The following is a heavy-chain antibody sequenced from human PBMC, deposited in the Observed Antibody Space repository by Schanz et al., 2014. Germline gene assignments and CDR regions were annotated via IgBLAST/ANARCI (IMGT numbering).Heavy chain of an antibody. D-gene: IGHD3-10*01. CDR3: AKGRFGELSAFDI. CDR1: GFTFSAYA. CDR2: ISASGGTT. V-gene: IGHV3-23*04. Sequence: EAHLVESGGGLVKPGGSLRLSCAASGFTFSAYAMTWVRQIPGKGLEWVSAISASGGTTYYADSVKGRFTISRDNAKNTLYLQMNSLRAGDAAVYYCAKGRFGELSAFDIWGQGTMVTVSS. J-gene: IGHJ3*02.